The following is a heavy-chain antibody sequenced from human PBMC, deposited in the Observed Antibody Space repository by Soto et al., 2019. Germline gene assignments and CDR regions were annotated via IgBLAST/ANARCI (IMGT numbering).Heavy chain of an antibody. J-gene: IGHJ6*02. CDR2: ISYDGSNK. CDR1: GFTLSSYG. V-gene: IGHV3-30*18. Sequence: PWGSLRLSCTASGFTLSSYGMRWVRQAQGKGLEGVAVISYDGSNKYYADSVKGRFTISRDNSKNTLYLQMNSLRAEDTAVYYCAKEAGLYYYYGMDVWGQGTTVTVSS. D-gene: IGHD6-19*01. CDR3: AKEAGLYYYYGMDV.